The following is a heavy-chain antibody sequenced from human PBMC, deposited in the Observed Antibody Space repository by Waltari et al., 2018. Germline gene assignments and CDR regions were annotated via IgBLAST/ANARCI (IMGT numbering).Heavy chain of an antibody. CDR1: GFPVGTNY. CDR2: IYSGGNT. J-gene: IGHJ4*02. D-gene: IGHD7-27*01. CDR3: ARGPGEFLPIDF. Sequence: EVQLVESGGCLLRPGGSLGLSVGASGFPVGTNYMCWVRQAPGKGLDWVSVIYSGGNTDSADSVKGRFTISRDNSKNTLYLQMNSLRAEYTAVYYCARGPGEFLPIDFWGQGTLVTVSS. V-gene: IGHV3-53*01.